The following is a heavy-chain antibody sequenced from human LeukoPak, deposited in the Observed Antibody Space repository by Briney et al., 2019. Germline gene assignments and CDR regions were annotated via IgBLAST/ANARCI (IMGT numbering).Heavy chain of an antibody. CDR2: INPNSGGT. D-gene: IGHD3-22*01. CDR3: ARDDMGNYYDSSGYYPGYYGMDV. J-gene: IGHJ6*02. CDR1: GYTFTGYY. V-gene: IGHV1-2*02. Sequence: ASVKVSCKASGYTFTGYYMHWVRQAPGQGLEWMGWINPNSGGTNYAQKFQGRVTMTRDTSISTAYMELSRLRSDDTAVYYCARDDMGNYYDSSGYYPGYYGMDVWGQGITVTVSS.